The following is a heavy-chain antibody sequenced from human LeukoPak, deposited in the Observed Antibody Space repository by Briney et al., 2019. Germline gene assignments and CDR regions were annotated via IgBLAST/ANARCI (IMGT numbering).Heavy chain of an antibody. J-gene: IGHJ6*03. CDR1: GYTFTGYY. CDR3: ARSDGPFPYYIAA. V-gene: IGHV1-2*02. Sequence: GASVKVSCKASGYTFTGYYMHWVRQAPGQGLEWMGWINPNTGGTNYAQKFQGRVTMTRDTSISTAYMELSRLRSDDTAVYYCARSDGPFPYYIAAGAKGPTVTASS. CDR2: INPNTGGT.